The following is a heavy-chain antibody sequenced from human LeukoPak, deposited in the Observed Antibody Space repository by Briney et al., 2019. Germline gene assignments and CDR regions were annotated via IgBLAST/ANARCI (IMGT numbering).Heavy chain of an antibody. Sequence: GGSLRLSCAASGFTFSSDGMHWVRQAAGKGLEWVAVIWYDGSNKYYADSVKGRFTISRDNSKNTLYLQMNSLRAEDTAVYYCARKDGYMAHCGQGTLVTVSS. V-gene: IGHV3-33*01. CDR3: ARKDGYMAH. CDR2: IWYDGSNK. D-gene: IGHD5-24*01. J-gene: IGHJ4*02. CDR1: GFTFSSDG.